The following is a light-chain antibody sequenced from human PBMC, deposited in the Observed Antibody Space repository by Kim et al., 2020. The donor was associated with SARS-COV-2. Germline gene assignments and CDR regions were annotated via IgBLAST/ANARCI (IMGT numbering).Light chain of an antibody. CDR3: QQRCN. CDR2: DAS. J-gene: IGKJ5*01. Sequence: ATLTVSPAERATLSCIAGESCPTSRAWYQQLPGQAPRLLIYDASKCATGIAAMFRGSGSRTDFALSIGTLEPGDSAVYFGQQRCNFGQGTRLEIK. CDR1: ESCPTS. V-gene: IGKV3-11*01.